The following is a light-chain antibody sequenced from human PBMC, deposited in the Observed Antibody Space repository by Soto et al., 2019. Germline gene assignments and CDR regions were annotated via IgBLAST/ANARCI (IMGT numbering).Light chain of an antibody. Sequence: EIVLTQSPGTLSLSPGERATLSCRASQSVSSSYYAWYQQKPGQAPRLLIYGASSRATGIPDRFSGSGSGTDVTLTISRLEPEEFAVYYCHQYDSSPLTFGGGTKVEIK. CDR3: HQYDSSPLT. CDR2: GAS. V-gene: IGKV3-20*01. CDR1: QSVSSSY. J-gene: IGKJ4*01.